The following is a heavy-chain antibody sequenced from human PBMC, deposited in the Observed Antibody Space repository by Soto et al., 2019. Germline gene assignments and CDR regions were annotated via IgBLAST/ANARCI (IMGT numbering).Heavy chain of an antibody. D-gene: IGHD3-9*01. CDR2: IGTAGDT. V-gene: IGHV3-13*01. J-gene: IGHJ6*02. Sequence: PGGSLRLSCAASGFTFSSYDMHWVRQATGKGLEWVSAIGTAGDTYYPGSVKGRFTISRENAKNSLYLQMNSLRAGDTAVYYCARGRGIKQTGYYNPLYYYYYGMDVWGQGTTVTVSS. CDR1: GFTFSSYD. CDR3: ARGRGIKQTGYYNPLYYYYYGMDV.